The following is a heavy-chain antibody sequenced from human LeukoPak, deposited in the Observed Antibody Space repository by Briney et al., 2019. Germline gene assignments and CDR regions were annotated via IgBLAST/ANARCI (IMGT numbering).Heavy chain of an antibody. CDR2: IYYSGST. CDR1: GVSISSSSYY. Sequence: PSETLSLTCTVSGVSISSSSYYWGWIRQPPGKGLEWIGSIYYSGSTYYNPSLKSRVTISVDTSKNQFSLKLSSVTAADTAVYYCAIQYSSSWYYFQQWGQGTLVTVSS. V-gene: IGHV4-39*01. J-gene: IGHJ1*01. D-gene: IGHD6-13*01. CDR3: AIQYSSSWYYFQQ.